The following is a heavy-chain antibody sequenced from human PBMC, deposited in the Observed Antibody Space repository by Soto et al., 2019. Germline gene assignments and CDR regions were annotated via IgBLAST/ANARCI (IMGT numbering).Heavy chain of an antibody. CDR1: GFTFIDAS. J-gene: IGHJ4*02. V-gene: IGHV3-15*01. CDR3: MTAPGLNVLF. CDR2: LKSETDGGTA. Sequence: EVQLVESGGGLVKPGGSLRLSCVGSGFTFIDASMSWVRQAPGKGLEWVGRLKSETDGGTADYAAPVEGRFNISRDASKNTLYLQMNSLKSEDTAVYYCMTAPGLNVLFWGQGALVTVSS. D-gene: IGHD3-16*01.